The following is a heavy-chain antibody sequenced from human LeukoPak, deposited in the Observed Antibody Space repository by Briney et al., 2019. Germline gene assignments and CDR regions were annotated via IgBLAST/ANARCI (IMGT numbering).Heavy chain of an antibody. Sequence: GASVKVSCKTSGYTFNIYYVQWLRQAPGQGLEWMGVIHPNDGSTTYAQKFQGRIIMTSDTSTSTIYMELSSLRSDDTAVYYCTRGDIDHWGQGTLVTVSS. J-gene: IGHJ5*02. CDR2: IHPNDGST. CDR1: GYTFNIYY. V-gene: IGHV1-46*02. D-gene: IGHD2-15*01. CDR3: TRGDIDH.